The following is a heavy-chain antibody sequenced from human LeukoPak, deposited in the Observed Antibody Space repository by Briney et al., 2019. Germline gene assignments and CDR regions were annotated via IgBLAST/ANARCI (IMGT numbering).Heavy chain of an antibody. Sequence: ASVKVSCKASGYTFTSYGISWVRQAPGQGLEWMGWISAYNGNTNYAQKLQGRVTMTTDTSTSTAYMELRSLRSDDTAVYYCARVAARYDILTGYESSGYFDYWGQGTLVTVSS. CDR1: GYTFTSYG. CDR3: ARVAARYDILTGYESSGYFDY. D-gene: IGHD3-9*01. V-gene: IGHV1-18*01. CDR2: ISAYNGNT. J-gene: IGHJ4*02.